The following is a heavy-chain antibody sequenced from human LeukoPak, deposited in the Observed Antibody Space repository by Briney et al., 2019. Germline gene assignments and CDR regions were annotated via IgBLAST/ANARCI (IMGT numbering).Heavy chain of an antibody. CDR2: INYSGST. J-gene: IGHJ4*02. V-gene: IGHV4-34*01. D-gene: IGHD3-22*01. CDR3: ARVRYYYDSRGVDY. CDR1: GGSFSGYF. Sequence: SETLSLKCAVYGGSFSGYFWSWIRQPPGKGLEWIGEINYSGSTNYNPSLKSRVILSVDTSKNQFSLRLRSVTAADTAVYYCARVRYYYDSRGVDYWGQGTLVTVSS.